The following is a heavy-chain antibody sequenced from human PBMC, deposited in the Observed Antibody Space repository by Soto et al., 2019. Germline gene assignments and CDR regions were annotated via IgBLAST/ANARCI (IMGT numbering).Heavy chain of an antibody. CDR3: AYGGNSGHYYGMDV. D-gene: IGHD4-17*01. Sequence: VGSLRLSCAASGFTFSSYGMHWVRQAPGKGLEWVAVIWYDGSNKYYADSVKGRFTISRDNSKNTLYLQMNSLRAEDTAVYYCAYGGNSGHYYGMDVWGQGTTVTVSS. V-gene: IGHV3-33*01. J-gene: IGHJ6*02. CDR2: IWYDGSNK. CDR1: GFTFSSYG.